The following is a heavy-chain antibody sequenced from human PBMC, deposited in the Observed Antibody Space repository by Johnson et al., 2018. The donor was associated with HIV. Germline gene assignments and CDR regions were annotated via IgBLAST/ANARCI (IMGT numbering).Heavy chain of an antibody. CDR3: ARDYAGDSSGYYFGAFDI. V-gene: IGHV3-7*01. J-gene: IGHJ3*02. CDR2: IKQDGSEK. D-gene: IGHD3-22*01. Sequence: VQLVESGGGLVQPGGSLRLSCAASGFTFSSYWMSWVRQAPGKGLEWVANIKQDGSEKYYVDSVKGRFTISRDNAKNSLYLQMNSLRAEDTAVYYCARDYAGDSSGYYFGAFDIWGQGTMVTVSS. CDR1: GFTFSSYW.